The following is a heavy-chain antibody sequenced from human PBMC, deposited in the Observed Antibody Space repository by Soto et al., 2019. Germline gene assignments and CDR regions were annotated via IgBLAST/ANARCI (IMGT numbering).Heavy chain of an antibody. D-gene: IGHD4-17*01. CDR3: ARPFYARASRDNWFDP. Sequence: PSETLSLTCTVSGGSISSYDYYWSWIRQHPAKGLEWIGYMSYSGSTYYNPPLRSRVTISIDTSKNQYSLNLASVTAADTAVYFCARPFYARASRDNWFDPWGQGTLVTVSS. CDR1: GGSISSYDYY. J-gene: IGHJ5*02. V-gene: IGHV4-31*03. CDR2: MSYSGST.